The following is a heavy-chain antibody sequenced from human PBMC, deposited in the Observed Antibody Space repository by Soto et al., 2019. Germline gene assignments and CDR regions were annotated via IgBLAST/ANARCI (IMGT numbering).Heavy chain of an antibody. J-gene: IGHJ1*01. CDR1: GFTFNTYS. CDR3: ARDLNTVTTAYFHH. D-gene: IGHD4-17*01. V-gene: IGHV3-21*01. Sequence: GGSLRLSCAASGFTFNTYSMNWVRQAPGKGLEWVSSISSSSSYIYYADSVKGRFTISRDNAKKSLYLQMNSLRAEDTAVYYCARDLNTVTTAYFHHWGQGTLVTVSS. CDR2: ISSSSSYI.